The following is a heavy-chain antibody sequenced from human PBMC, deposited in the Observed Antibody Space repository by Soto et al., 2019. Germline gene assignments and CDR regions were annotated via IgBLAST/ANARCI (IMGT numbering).Heavy chain of an antibody. CDR3: ASSYYYDSSGYSSLYYYYGMDV. J-gene: IGHJ6*02. Sequence: ASVKVSCTASGYIFTNYYIHWVRQAPGQGLEWMGTINAGGGYTTYAQKFLGRVSMTRDTSTSTVSMELSSLRSEDTAVYYCASSYYYDSSGYSSLYYYYGMDVWGQGTTVTVSS. CDR1: GYIFTNYY. V-gene: IGHV1-46*01. CDR2: INAGGGYT. D-gene: IGHD3-22*01.